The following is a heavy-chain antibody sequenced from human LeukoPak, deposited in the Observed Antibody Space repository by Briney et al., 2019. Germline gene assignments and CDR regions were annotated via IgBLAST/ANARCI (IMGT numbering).Heavy chain of an antibody. CDR2: INEDGSET. J-gene: IGHJ6*02. CDR1: GFTFSKFW. CDR3: AKASLYYYYYGMDV. V-gene: IGHV3-7*03. Sequence: GGSLRLSCAASGFTFSKFWMTWARQAPGKGLAWVANINEDGSETHYVDSVKGRFTISRDNSKNTLYLQMNSLRAEDTAVYYCAKASLYYYYYGMDVWGQGTTVTVSS.